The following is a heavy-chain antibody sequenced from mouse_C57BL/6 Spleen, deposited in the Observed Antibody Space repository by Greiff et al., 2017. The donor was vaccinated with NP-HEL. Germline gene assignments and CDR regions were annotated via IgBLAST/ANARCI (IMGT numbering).Heavy chain of an antibody. CDR1: GFNIKNTY. CDR2: IDPANGNT. J-gene: IGHJ1*03. CDR3: GRDGSSPHWYFDV. Sequence: VQLQQSVAELVRPGASVKLSCTASGFNIKNTYMHWVKQRPEQGLEWIGRIDPANGNTTYAPKFPGKATITADTSSNTAYLQLSRLTSEDTAIYYCGRDGSSPHWYFDVWGTGTTVTVAS. D-gene: IGHD1-1*01. V-gene: IGHV14-3*01.